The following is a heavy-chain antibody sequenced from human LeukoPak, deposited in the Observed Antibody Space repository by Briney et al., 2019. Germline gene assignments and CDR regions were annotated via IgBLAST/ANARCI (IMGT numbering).Heavy chain of an antibody. CDR2: IYYRGST. Sequence: TPPETLSLTCTVSGGSISSSSYYWGWIRQPPGKGLQWIGTIYYRGSTYYNPSLKSRVTISVDTSKNQFSLKLSSVTAADTAVYYCARGERYSSGWYGEYYFDYWGQGTLVTVSS. CDR1: GGSISSSSYY. D-gene: IGHD6-19*01. V-gene: IGHV4-39*01. CDR3: ARGERYSSGWYGEYYFDY. J-gene: IGHJ4*02.